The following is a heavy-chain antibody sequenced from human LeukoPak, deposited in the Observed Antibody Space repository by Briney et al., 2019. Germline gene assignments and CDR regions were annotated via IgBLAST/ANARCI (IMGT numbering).Heavy chain of an antibody. CDR2: TKQDGSKK. V-gene: IGHV3-7*01. CDR3: ARDKVRYTIFGVVTPFDY. CDR1: GFPFSSYW. Sequence: PGGSLRLSCVASGFPFSSYWMTWVRQAPGKGLEWVANTKQDGSKKSYVDSVKGRFTISRDNAKNSLYLQMNSLRAEDTAVYYCARDKVRYTIFGVVTPFDYWGQGTLVTVSS. D-gene: IGHD3-3*01. J-gene: IGHJ4*02.